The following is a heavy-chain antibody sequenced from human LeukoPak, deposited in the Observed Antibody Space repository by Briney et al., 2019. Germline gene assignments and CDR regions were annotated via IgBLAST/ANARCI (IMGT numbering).Heavy chain of an antibody. V-gene: IGHV4-4*07. CDR1: GGSISSYY. Sequence: SETLSLTCTVSGGSISSYYWSWIRQPAGEGLEWIGRIYTSGSTNYNPSLKSRVTMSVDTSKNQFSLKLSSVTAADTAVYYCARGEGYCSGGSCYNWFDPWGQGTLVTVSS. D-gene: IGHD2-15*01. J-gene: IGHJ5*02. CDR2: IYTSGST. CDR3: ARGEGYCSGGSCYNWFDP.